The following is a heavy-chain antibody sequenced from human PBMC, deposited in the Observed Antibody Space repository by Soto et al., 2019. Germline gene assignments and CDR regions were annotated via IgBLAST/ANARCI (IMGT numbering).Heavy chain of an antibody. CDR3: ARVGSDSVEFDS. V-gene: IGHV3-30-3*01. J-gene: IGHJ4*02. CDR2: ISYDGSNK. CDR1: GFTFSSYA. D-gene: IGHD2-21*01. Sequence: PGGSLRLSCAASGFTFSSYAMHWVRQAPGKGLEWVAVISYDGSNKYYADSVKGRFTISRDNSKNTLYMVMNSLRAEDTAVYYCARVGSDSVEFDSWGQGTLVTVSS.